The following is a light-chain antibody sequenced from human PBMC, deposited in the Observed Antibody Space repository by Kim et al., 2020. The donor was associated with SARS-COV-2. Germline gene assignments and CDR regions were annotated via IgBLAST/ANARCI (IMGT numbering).Light chain of an antibody. CDR1: QNIRND. J-gene: IGKJ5*01. CDR2: GAS. Sequence: ASVGDRVTITCRASQNIRNDLIWYQQKPGRAPKRLIYGASSLQSGVPSRFSGSGSGTEFTLTISSVQPEDFATYFCLQHSTYPFTFGQGTRLEIK. V-gene: IGKV1-17*01. CDR3: LQHSTYPFT.